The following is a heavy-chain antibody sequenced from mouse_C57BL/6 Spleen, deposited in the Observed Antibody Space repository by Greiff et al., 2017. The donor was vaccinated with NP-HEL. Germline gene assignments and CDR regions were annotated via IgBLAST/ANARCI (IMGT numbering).Heavy chain of an antibody. Sequence: VQLQQPGAELVKPGASVKMSCKASGYTFTSYWITWVKQRPGQGLEWIGDIYPGSGSTNYNEKFKSKATLTVDTSSSTAYMQLSSLTSEDSAVYYCARVGDSNAYYFDYWGQGTTLTVSS. CDR1: GYTFTSYW. CDR3: ARVGDSNAYYFDY. D-gene: IGHD2-5*01. J-gene: IGHJ2*01. CDR2: IYPGSGST. V-gene: IGHV1-55*01.